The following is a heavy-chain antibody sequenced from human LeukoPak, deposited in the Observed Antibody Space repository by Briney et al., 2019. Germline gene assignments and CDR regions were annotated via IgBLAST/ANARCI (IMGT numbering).Heavy chain of an antibody. Sequence: SQTHSLTCAISGDSVSSNSSWNWIRQSPSRGLEWLGRTYYRSKWYNDYVVSVKSRININPDTSKNQFSLQLNSVTPEDTAVYYCARGGQGDGYSADEAFDLWGQGTMVTVS. CDR1: GDSVSSNSS. CDR2: TYYRSKWYN. J-gene: IGHJ3*01. D-gene: IGHD5-18*01. V-gene: IGHV6-1*01. CDR3: ARGGQGDGYSADEAFDL.